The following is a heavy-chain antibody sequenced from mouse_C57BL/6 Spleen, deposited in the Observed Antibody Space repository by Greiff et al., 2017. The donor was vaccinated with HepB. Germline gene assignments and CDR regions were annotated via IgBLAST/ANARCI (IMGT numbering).Heavy chain of an antibody. J-gene: IGHJ2*01. Sequence: EVHLVESGEGLVKPGGSLKLSCAASGFTFSSYAMSWVRQTPEKRLEWVAYISSGGDYIYYADTVKGRFTISRDNARNTLYLQMSSLKSEDTAMYYCTRAYDYEKGYYFDYWGQGTTLTVSS. CDR3: TRAYDYEKGYYFDY. CDR2: ISSGGDYI. CDR1: GFTFSSYA. V-gene: IGHV5-9-1*02. D-gene: IGHD2-4*01.